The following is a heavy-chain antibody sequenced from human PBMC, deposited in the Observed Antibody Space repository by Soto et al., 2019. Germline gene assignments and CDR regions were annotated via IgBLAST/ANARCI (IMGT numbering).Heavy chain of an antibody. CDR2: ISYDENHK. CDR1: GFSFSSRG. J-gene: IGHJ4*02. CDR3: AGEVATGY. D-gene: IGHD5-12*01. Sequence: QVQLVESGGGVVQPGTSLRLSCAASGFSFSSRGMHWVRQAPGKGLEWVAVISYDENHKLYTDSVKGRFTISRDNSRNVLYLQMNSLRTEDSAVYYCAGEVATGYWGQGTLVTVSS. V-gene: IGHV3-30*03.